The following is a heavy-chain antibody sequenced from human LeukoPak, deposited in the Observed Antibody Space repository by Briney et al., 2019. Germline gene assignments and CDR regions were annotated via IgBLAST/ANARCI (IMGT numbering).Heavy chain of an antibody. J-gene: IGHJ3*02. Sequence: PSETLSLTCTVSGGSISGGDYYWSWIRQHPGKGLEWIGYIYYSGSTYYNPSLKSRLTISVDTSKNQFSLKLSSVTAADTAVYYCARDRVDSSGYSDAFDIWGQGTMVTVSS. D-gene: IGHD3-22*01. CDR2: IYYSGST. CDR3: ARDRVDSSGYSDAFDI. V-gene: IGHV4-31*03. CDR1: GGSISGGDYY.